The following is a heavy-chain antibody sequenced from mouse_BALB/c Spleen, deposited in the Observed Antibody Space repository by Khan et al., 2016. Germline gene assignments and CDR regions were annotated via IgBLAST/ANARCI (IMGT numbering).Heavy chain of an antibody. CDR3: TREGRGALDD. J-gene: IGHJ4*01. Sequence: QVRLQQSGAELTRPGASVTLSCKASGFTFFNYWLQWVKQRPGQGLEWSGAIYPGDGDTMYTQKFTGKATLTADKSSSTAYMQLSNLTSEDSAAYYCTREGRGALDDWGPGTSVTVSS. CDR2: IYPGDGDT. V-gene: IGHV1-87*01. CDR1: GFTFFNYW.